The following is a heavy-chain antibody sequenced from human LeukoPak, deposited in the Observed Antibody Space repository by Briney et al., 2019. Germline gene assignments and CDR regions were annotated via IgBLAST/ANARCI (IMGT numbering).Heavy chain of an antibody. CDR3: ARELYSSSSMDAFDI. Sequence: SVKVSCKASGGTFSSYAISWVRQAPGQGLEWMGGIIPIFGTANYAQKFQGRVTITADKSTSTAYMELSSLRSEDTAVYYCARELYSSSSMDAFDIWGQGTMVTVSS. CDR1: GGTFSSYA. V-gene: IGHV1-69*06. J-gene: IGHJ3*02. CDR2: IIPIFGTA. D-gene: IGHD6-6*01.